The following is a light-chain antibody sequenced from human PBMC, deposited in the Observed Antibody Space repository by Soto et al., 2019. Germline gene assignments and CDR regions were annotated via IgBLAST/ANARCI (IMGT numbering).Light chain of an antibody. J-gene: IGKJ2*01. CDR1: QTIDTY. CDR2: GAS. V-gene: IGKV1-39*01. Sequence: DIHMTQSPSSLSASVGDRVTITCRASQTIDTYLNRYQQNPGKAPTLLIYGASTLQNGVPSTFRGSGSGTDFILTISSQQPEDFATYYCQQSTGSPYTFGQGTKLEIK. CDR3: QQSTGSPYT.